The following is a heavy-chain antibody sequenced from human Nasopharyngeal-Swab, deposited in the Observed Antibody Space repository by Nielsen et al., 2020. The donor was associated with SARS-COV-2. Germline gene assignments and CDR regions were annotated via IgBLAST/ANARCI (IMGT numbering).Heavy chain of an antibody. CDR2: IYPADSDT. CDR1: GSSFTSYW. Sequence: GGSLRLSCKGSGSSFTSYWIGWVRQMPGKGLEWMGIIYPADSDTKYSPSFQGQVTISADKSISTAYLQWSSLKASDTAIYYCARPQGFYDSSTYYFHFDYWGHGTLVTVSS. V-gene: IGHV5-51*01. D-gene: IGHD3-22*01. CDR3: ARPQGFYDSSTYYFHFDY. J-gene: IGHJ4*01.